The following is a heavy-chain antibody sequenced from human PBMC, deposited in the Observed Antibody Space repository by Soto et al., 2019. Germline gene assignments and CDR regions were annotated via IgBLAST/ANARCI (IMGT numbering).Heavy chain of an antibody. D-gene: IGHD2-15*01. CDR1: GFTFSSYG. V-gene: IGHV3-30*18. Sequence: LRLSCAASGFTFSSYGMHWVRQAPGKGLEWAAVISYDGSNKYYADSVKGRFTISRDNSKNTLYLQMNSLRAEDTAVYYCAKDTPGMDVWGQGTTVTVSS. CDR3: AKDTPGMDV. J-gene: IGHJ6*02. CDR2: ISYDGSNK.